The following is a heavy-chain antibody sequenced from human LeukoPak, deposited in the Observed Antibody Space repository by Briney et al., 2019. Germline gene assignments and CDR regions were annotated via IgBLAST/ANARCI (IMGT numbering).Heavy chain of an antibody. CDR2: IYSGGST. D-gene: IGHD3-22*01. CDR1: GFTVSSNY. CDR3: AREHTYYYDL. J-gene: IGHJ4*02. Sequence: GGSLRLSCAASGFTVSSNYMSWVRQAPGKGLEWVSVIYSGGSTYCADSVKSRFTISRDNSKNTLYLQMNSLRAEDTAVYYCAREHTYYYDLWGQGTLVTVSS. V-gene: IGHV3-53*01.